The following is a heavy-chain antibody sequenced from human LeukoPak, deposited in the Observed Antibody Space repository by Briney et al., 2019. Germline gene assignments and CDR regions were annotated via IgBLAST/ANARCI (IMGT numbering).Heavy chain of an antibody. CDR1: AGSISSGGYY. V-gene: IGHV4-31*03. CDR2: IYYSGST. D-gene: IGHD3-10*01. J-gene: IGHJ4*02. CDR3: ARGSRGPFDY. Sequence: PSQTLSLTCTVSAGSISSGGYYWSWIRQHPGKGLEWIGYIYYSGSTYYNPSLKCRVTISVDTSKNQFSLKLSSVTAADTAVYYCARGSRGPFDYWGQGTLVTVSS.